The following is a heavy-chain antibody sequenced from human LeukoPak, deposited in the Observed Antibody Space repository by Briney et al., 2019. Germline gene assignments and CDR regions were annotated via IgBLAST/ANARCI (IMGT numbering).Heavy chain of an antibody. CDR1: GFSLNTRGVG. D-gene: IGHD4/OR15-4a*01. CDR3: ARPPLVITAKGFFDY. J-gene: IGHJ4*02. V-gene: IGHV2-5*02. CDR2: IYWDNDD. Sequence: ESGPTLVKPTQTLTLTCTFSGFSLNTRGVGVAWIRQPPGKALEWLALIYWDNDDRYSPSLKSRLTISKDASKNQVVLTMTNMDPVDTATYFCARPPLVITAKGFFDYWGQGTLVTVSS.